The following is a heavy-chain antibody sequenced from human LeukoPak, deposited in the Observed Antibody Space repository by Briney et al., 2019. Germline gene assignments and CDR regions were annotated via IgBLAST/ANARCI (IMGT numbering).Heavy chain of an antibody. D-gene: IGHD3-22*01. CDR2: INTDGTVT. Sequence: GGSLRLSCAASGFTFSKYWMLWVRQAPGKGLESVSRINTDGTVTTYADSVKGRLTVSRDNADNTMFLQMNSVRDEDTAVYYCARDSYYYDSSGYYGYWGQGTLVTVSS. V-gene: IGHV3-74*01. J-gene: IGHJ4*02. CDR3: ARDSYYYDSSGYYGY. CDR1: GFTFSKYW.